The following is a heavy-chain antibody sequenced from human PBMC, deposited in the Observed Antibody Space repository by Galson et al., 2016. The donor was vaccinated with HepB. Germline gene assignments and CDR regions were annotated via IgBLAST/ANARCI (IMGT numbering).Heavy chain of an antibody. V-gene: IGHV5-51*01. Sequence: QSGAEVKKHGESLKISCQGFDYSFTRYWVGWVRQMPGKGMEWIGTIYPGDSNTRNSPSFQVQVTISPDKSISTAYLQWSSLKASDTAMYYCAREPIHRYGLGSFDYWGQGTLVTVSS. CDR2: IYPGDSNT. CDR1: DYSFTRYW. J-gene: IGHJ4*02. D-gene: IGHD3-10*01. CDR3: AREPIHRYGLGSFDY.